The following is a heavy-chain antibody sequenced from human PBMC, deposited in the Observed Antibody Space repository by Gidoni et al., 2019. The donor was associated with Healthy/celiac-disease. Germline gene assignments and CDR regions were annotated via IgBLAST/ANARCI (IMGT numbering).Heavy chain of an antibody. J-gene: IGHJ5*02. V-gene: IGHV3-49*03. CDR3: TRESYDILTGFLNWFDP. CDR2: IRSKAYGGTT. D-gene: IGHD3-9*01. Sequence: EVQLVESGGGLVQPGRSLRLSCTASGFNVGDYAMSWFRQAPGKGLEWVGFIRSKAYGGTTEYAASVKGRFTISRDDSKSIAYLQMNSLKTEDTAVYYCTRESYDILTGFLNWFDPWGQGTLVTVSS. CDR1: GFNVGDYA.